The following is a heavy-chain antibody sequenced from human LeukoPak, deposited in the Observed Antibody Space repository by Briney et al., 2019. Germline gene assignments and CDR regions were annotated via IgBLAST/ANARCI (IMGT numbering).Heavy chain of an antibody. CDR1: GGTFSSYA. CDR3: ARDREDGYNSIDY. CDR2: INPSGGST. J-gene: IGHJ4*02. Sequence: ASVKVSCKASGGTFSSYAISWVRQAPGQGLEWMGIINPSGGSTSYAQKFQGRVTMTRDTSTSTVYMELSSLRSEDTAVYYCARDREDGYNSIDYWGQGTLVTVSS. D-gene: IGHD5-24*01. V-gene: IGHV1-46*03.